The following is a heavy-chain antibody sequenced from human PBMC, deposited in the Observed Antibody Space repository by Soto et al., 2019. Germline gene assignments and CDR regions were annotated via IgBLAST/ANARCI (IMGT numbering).Heavy chain of an antibody. CDR3: ARGLYYLDNSGSLGH. D-gene: IGHD3-22*01. CDR2: INPNSGDT. CDR1: GYIFTGYY. Sequence: GASVKVSCKASGYIFTGYYMCWVRQAPGQGLEWMGWINPNSGDTYYAQKFQGRVTMTRHTSTSTAYMELSSLKSDDTAVYYCARGLYYLDNSGSLGHWGRGTPVTVSS. V-gene: IGHV1-2*02. J-gene: IGHJ4*02.